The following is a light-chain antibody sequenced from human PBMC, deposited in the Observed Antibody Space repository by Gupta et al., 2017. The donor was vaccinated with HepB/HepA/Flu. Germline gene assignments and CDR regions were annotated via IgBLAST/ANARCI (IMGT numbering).Light chain of an antibody. Sequence: DIQMTQSPSSLSASVGDRVTITCRASQDINNYLAWFQQKPGKAPKSLIYDASSLQSGVPSKFSGSGSGTDFTLTSSSLQPEDFATYYCQQYKSYPITFGQGTRLEIK. CDR3: QQYKSYPIT. J-gene: IGKJ5*01. V-gene: IGKV1-16*02. CDR1: QDINNY. CDR2: DAS.